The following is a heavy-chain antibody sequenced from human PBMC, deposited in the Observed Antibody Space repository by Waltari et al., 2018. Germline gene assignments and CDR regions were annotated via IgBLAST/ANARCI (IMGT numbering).Heavy chain of an antibody. D-gene: IGHD6-19*01. CDR1: GFTFSRYW. CDR3: ARVATKTYSSPVPGRPYYYGMDV. Sequence: EEQLVESGGGLAQPGESLRLSCAASGFTFSRYWMDWVRQAPGKGLVWVSRINCDGSSTTYADAVKGRFTISRDNAKNTLYVQMNRLRAEDTAEYYCARVATKTYSSPVPGRPYYYGMDVWGQGTTVTVSS. CDR2: INCDGSST. J-gene: IGHJ6*02. V-gene: IGHV3-74*01.